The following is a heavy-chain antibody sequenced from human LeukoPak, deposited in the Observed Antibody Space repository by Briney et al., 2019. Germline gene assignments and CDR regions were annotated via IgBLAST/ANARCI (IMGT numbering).Heavy chain of an antibody. J-gene: IGHJ4*02. CDR1: GGSISSSSYY. Sequence: PSETLSLTCTVSGGSISSSSYYWGWIRQPPGKGLEWIGSIYYSGSTYYNPSLKSRVTISVDTSKNQFSLKLSSVTAADTAVYYCARHSEYDYVWGSYRYAFDYWGQGTLVTVSS. V-gene: IGHV4-39*01. CDR3: ARHSEYDYVWGSYRYAFDY. D-gene: IGHD3-16*02. CDR2: IYYSGST.